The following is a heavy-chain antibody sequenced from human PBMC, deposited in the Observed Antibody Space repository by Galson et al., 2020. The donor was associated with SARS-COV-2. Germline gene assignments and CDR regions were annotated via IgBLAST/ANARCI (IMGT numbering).Heavy chain of an antibody. CDR3: AMGSGYYLQDAFDI. CDR2: MNPNSGNT. CDR1: GYTFTSYD. V-gene: IGHV1-8*01. J-gene: IGHJ3*02. Sequence: ASVKVSCKASGYTFTSYDINWVRQATGQGLAWMGWMNPNSGNTGYAQKFQGRVTMTRNTSISTAYMELSSLRSEDTAVYYCAMGSGYYLQDAFDIWGQGTMVTVSS. D-gene: IGHD3-22*01.